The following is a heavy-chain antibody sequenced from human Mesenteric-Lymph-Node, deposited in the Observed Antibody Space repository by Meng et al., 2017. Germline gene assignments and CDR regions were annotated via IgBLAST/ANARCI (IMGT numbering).Heavy chain of an antibody. CDR1: GFTFSSYA. CDR3: ARVKYSSSWYPHYYYGMDV. D-gene: IGHD6-13*01. Sequence: GGSLRLSCAASGFTFSSYAMSWVRQAPGKGLEWMGRIIPILGIANYAQKFQGRVTITADKSTSTAYMELSSLRSEDTAVYYCARVKYSSSWYPHYYYGMDVWGQGTTVTVSS. CDR2: IIPILGIA. J-gene: IGHJ6*02. V-gene: IGHV1-69*04.